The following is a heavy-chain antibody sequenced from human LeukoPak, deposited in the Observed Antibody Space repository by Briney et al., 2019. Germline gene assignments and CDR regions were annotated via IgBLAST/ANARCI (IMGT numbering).Heavy chain of an antibody. D-gene: IGHD3-10*01. CDR1: GFTFSSYA. J-gene: IGHJ4*02. CDR2: ISRSGNTI. V-gene: IGHV3-11*01. CDR3: ARVISGSYGLDY. Sequence: GGSLRLSCAASGFTFSSYAMSWIRQAPGKGLEWVTYISRSGNTIYYADSVKGRFTVSRDNAKDSLYLQMNSLRVDDTAVYYCARVISGSYGLDYWGQGTLVTVSS.